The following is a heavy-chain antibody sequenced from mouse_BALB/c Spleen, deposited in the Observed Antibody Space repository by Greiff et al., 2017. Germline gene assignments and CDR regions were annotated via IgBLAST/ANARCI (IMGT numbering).Heavy chain of an antibody. Sequence: EVQLQQSGPGLVKPSQSLSLTCSVTGYSITSGYYWNWIRQFPGNKLEWMGYISYDGSNNYNPSLKNRISITRDTSKNQFFLKLNSVTTEDTTTYYCARSSYDGYLFDYWGQGTTLTVSS. CDR3: ARSSYDGYLFDY. J-gene: IGHJ2*01. V-gene: IGHV3-6*02. D-gene: IGHD2-3*01. CDR1: GYSITSGYY. CDR2: ISYDGSN.